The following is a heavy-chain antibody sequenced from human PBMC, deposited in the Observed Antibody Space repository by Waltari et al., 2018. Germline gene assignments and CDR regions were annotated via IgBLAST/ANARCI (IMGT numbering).Heavy chain of an antibody. Sequence: QVQLVESGGGVVQPGRSLRLSCAASGFTFSSYAMHWVRQAPGKGLEWVAVISYDGSNKYYADSVKGRFTISRDNSKNTLYLQMNSLRAEDTAVYYCARVGSSSGWYSIDYWGQGTLVTVSS. V-gene: IGHV3-30-3*01. CDR1: GFTFSSYA. CDR3: ARVGSSSGWYSIDY. J-gene: IGHJ4*02. CDR2: ISYDGSNK. D-gene: IGHD6-19*01.